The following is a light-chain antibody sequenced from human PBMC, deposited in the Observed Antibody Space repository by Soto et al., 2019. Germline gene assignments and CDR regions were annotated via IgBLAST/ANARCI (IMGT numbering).Light chain of an antibody. J-gene: IGLJ3*02. Sequence: QSVLTQPPSASGSPGQSVTISCTGSATDVGGYEYVSWYQQHPGKSPHLIIFEVNKRPSGVPNRFSGSKSGNTASLTVSALQADDEASYYCSSFAGANIWVFGGGTKVTV. CDR2: EVN. CDR3: SSFAGANIWV. CDR1: ATDVGGYEY. V-gene: IGLV2-8*01.